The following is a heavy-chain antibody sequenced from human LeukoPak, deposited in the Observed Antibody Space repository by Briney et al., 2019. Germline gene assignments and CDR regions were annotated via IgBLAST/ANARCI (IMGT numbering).Heavy chain of an antibody. V-gene: IGHV3-23*01. CDR1: GFTFDDYG. CDR2: ISGSGGST. D-gene: IGHD2/OR15-2a*01. CDR3: AKGANIVGGYFDY. Sequence: GGSLRLSCAASGFTFDDYGMSWVRQAPGKGLEWVSAISGSGGSTYYADSVKGRFTISRDNSKNTLYLQMNSLRAEDTAVYYCAKGANIVGGYFDYWGQGTLVTVSS. J-gene: IGHJ4*02.